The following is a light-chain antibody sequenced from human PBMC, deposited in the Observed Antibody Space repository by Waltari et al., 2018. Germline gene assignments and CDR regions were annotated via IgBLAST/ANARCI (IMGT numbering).Light chain of an antibody. CDR1: QSVDND. J-gene: IGKJ3*01. CDR2: GAS. CDR3: QQYNTWPLS. V-gene: IGKV3-15*01. Sequence: EIVMTQSPVTLSVSPGEGATLSCRASQSVDNDLAWYQQKPGQAPSLVTYGASTRATGVPGRFSGGGSGTEFTLTISSLQSEDFAVYYCQQYNTWPLSVGPGTTVDIK.